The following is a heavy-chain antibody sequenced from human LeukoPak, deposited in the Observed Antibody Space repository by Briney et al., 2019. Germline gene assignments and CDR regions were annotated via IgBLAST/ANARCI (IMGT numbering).Heavy chain of an antibody. J-gene: IGHJ6*03. CDR3: ARSSGRSPNRDYMDV. D-gene: IGHD1-14*01. Sequence: SETLSLTCSVSGGSISPYYWSWIRQPPGKGLEWIGYVSYRGHTNYNPSLESRVTISLDTSKNQFSVELNSVTAADTGVYYCARSSGRSPNRDYMDVWGKGTTVTISS. V-gene: IGHV4-59*01. CDR1: GGSISPYY. CDR2: VSYRGHT.